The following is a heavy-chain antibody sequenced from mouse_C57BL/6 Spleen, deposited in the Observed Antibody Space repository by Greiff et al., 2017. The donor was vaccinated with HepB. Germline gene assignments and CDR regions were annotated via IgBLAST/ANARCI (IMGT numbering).Heavy chain of an antibody. J-gene: IGHJ2*01. D-gene: IGHD1-1*01. V-gene: IGHV5-4*01. CDR2: ISDGGSYT. Sequence: EVQGVESGGGLVKPGGSLKLSCAASGFTFSSYAMSWVRQTPEKRLEWVATISDGGSYTYYPDNVKGRFTISRDNAKNNLYLQMSHLKSEDTAMYYCARDDKDYGSSFDYWGQGTTLTVSS. CDR1: GFTFSSYA. CDR3: ARDDKDYGSSFDY.